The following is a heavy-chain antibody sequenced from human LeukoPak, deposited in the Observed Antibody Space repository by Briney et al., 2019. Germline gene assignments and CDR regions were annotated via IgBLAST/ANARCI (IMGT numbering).Heavy chain of an antibody. Sequence: PSETLSLTCAVYGGSFSGHYWTYIRQPPGKGLDWIGESTHSGSTNYNPSLKSRVTISVDTSKHQLSLKLSSVTAADTAVYYCARGPFYRWLKLPIAGAFDIWGQGTMVTVSS. CDR1: GGSFSGHY. D-gene: IGHD5-24*01. CDR3: ARGPFYRWLKLPIAGAFDI. CDR2: STHSGST. V-gene: IGHV4-34*01. J-gene: IGHJ3*02.